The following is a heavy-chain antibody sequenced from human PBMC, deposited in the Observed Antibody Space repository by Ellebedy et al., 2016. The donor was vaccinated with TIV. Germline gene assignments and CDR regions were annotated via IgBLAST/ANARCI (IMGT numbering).Heavy chain of an antibody. CDR2: ISGSGGST. CDR3: ARDGRILTDNAFDI. CDR1: GFTFSSYS. D-gene: IGHD3-9*01. V-gene: IGHV3-23*01. J-gene: IGHJ3*02. Sequence: GGSLRLXCAASGFTFSSYSMNWVRQAPGKGLEWVSAISGSGGSTYYADSVKGRFTISRDNAKNSLYLLMNSLRAEDTAVYYCARDGRILTDNAFDIWGQGTMVTVSS.